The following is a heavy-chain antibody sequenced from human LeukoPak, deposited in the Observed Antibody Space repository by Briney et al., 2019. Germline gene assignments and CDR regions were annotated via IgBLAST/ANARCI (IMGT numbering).Heavy chain of an antibody. CDR1: GYTFTSYY. Sequence: GASVKVSCKASGYTFTSYYMHWVRQAPGQGLEWMGIINPSGGSTSYAQKFQGRVTMTRDTSTSTVYMELSSLRSEDTAVYYCAREVDTAMVTGYYYYCMDVWGQGTTVTVSS. J-gene: IGHJ6*02. CDR3: AREVDTAMVTGYYYYCMDV. D-gene: IGHD5-18*01. CDR2: INPSGGST. V-gene: IGHV1-46*01.